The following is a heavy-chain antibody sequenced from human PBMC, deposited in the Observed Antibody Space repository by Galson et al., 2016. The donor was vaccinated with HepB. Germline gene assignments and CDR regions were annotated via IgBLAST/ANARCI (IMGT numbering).Heavy chain of an antibody. J-gene: IGHJ5*02. D-gene: IGHD2-15*01. CDR3: AKAVVATGTNWFDP. CDR2: ISYDGTKI. Sequence: SLRLSCAASGFTFSHYGMHWVRQAPGKGLEWVAIISYDGTKIFYAASVKGRITISRDNSKNTLYLQMNSLRTDDTAIYYCAKAVVATGTNWFDPWGRGTLVTVSS. V-gene: IGHV3-30*18. CDR1: GFTFSHYG.